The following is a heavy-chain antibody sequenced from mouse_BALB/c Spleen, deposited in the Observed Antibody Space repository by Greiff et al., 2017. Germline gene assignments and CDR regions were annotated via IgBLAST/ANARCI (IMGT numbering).Heavy chain of an antibody. J-gene: IGHJ2*01. CDR3: ATRNSYYYGSSYGY. D-gene: IGHD1-1*01. Sequence: QVQLKESGAELAKPGASVKMSCKASGYTFTSYWMHWVKQRPGQGLEWIGYINPSTGYTEYNQKFKDKATLTADKSSSTAYMQLSSLTSEDSAVYYCATRNSYYYGSSYGYWGQGTTLTVSS. CDR1: GYTFTSYW. CDR2: INPSTGYT. V-gene: IGHV1-7*01.